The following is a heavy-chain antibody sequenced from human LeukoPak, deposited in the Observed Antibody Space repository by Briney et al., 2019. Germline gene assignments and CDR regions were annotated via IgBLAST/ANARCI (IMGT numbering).Heavy chain of an antibody. CDR1: GFTFSSYE. CDR2: ISSSGSTI. Sequence: PGGSLRLSCAASGFTFSSYEMNWVRQAPGKGLEWVSYISSSGSTIYYADSVKGRFTISRDNAKNSLYLQMNSLRAEDTAVYYCARDRGHSYGYAHHYYYYGMDVWGQGTTATVSS. J-gene: IGHJ6*02. V-gene: IGHV3-48*03. D-gene: IGHD5-18*01. CDR3: ARDRGHSYGYAHHYYYYGMDV.